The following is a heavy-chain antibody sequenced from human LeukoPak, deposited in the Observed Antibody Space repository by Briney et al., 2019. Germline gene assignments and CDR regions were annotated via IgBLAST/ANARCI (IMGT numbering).Heavy chain of an antibody. J-gene: IGHJ5*02. Sequence: GESLKISCKGSGYSFTSYWIGWVRQMPGKGLEWMGIIYPGDSDTRYSPSFQGQVTISADKSISTAYLQWSSLKASDTAMYYCARRDEMYYYGSGSYSFDPWGQGTLVTVSS. CDR2: IYPGDSDT. D-gene: IGHD3-10*01. V-gene: IGHV5-51*01. CDR3: ARRDEMYYYGSGSYSFDP. CDR1: GYSFTSYW.